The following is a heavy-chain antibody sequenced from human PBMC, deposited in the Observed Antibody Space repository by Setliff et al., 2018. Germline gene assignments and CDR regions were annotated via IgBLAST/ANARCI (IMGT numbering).Heavy chain of an antibody. V-gene: IGHV3-48*01. Sequence: PGGSLRLSCAASGFTFSSYSMNWVRQAPGKGLEWVSYISSSSITIYYADSVKGRFTISRDNSKNTLYLQMNSLRAEDTAVYYCAKESANYYYYMDVWGKGTTVTVSS. J-gene: IGHJ6*03. CDR2: ISSSSITI. CDR1: GFTFSSYS. CDR3: AKESANYYYYMDV.